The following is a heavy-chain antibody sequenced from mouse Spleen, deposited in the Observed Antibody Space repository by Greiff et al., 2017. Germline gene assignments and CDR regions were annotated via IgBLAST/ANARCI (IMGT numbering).Heavy chain of an antibody. V-gene: IGHV1-54*01. CDR3: ARSDDGYYVY. D-gene: IGHD2-3*01. CDR2: INPGSGGT. CDR1: GYAFTNYL. J-gene: IGHJ2*01. Sequence: VQLQQSGAELVRPGTSVKVSCKASGYAFTNYLIEWVKQRPGQGLEWIGVINPGSGGTNYNEKFKGKATLTADKSSSTAYMQLSSLTSEDSAVYFCARSDDGYYVYWGQGTTLTVSS.